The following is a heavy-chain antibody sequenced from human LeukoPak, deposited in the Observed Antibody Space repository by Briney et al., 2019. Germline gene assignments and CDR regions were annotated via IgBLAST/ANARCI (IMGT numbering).Heavy chain of an antibody. V-gene: IGHV3-13*01. CDR2: IGTASDT. CDR1: VFTFSSCD. D-gene: IGHD1-1*01. CDR3: ARGPPRGKYYYMDV. J-gene: IGHJ6*03. Sequence: AGGSLRLSCAASVFTFSSCDMHWVRQPTGQGLEWVSTIGTASDTYYPGSVEGRFTLSRDNAKNSLYLQMNSLTAGDTAVYYCARGPPRGKYYYMDVWGKGTTVTVSS.